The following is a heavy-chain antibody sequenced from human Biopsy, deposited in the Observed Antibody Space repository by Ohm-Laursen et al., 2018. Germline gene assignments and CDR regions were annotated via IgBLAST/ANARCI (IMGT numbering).Heavy chain of an antibody. CDR3: ATKLTGYFHH. V-gene: IGHV1-69*06. CDR2: NIPILGTG. Sequence: ASVKVSCNVPGGTFNNYGVNWVRQAPGQGLEWLGGNIPILGTGNYAQKFQDRVTVAADTSTSTATMELRSLRSDDTAVYYCATKLTGYFHHWGQGTLVIVSS. CDR1: GGTFNNYG. D-gene: IGHD3-9*01. J-gene: IGHJ1*01.